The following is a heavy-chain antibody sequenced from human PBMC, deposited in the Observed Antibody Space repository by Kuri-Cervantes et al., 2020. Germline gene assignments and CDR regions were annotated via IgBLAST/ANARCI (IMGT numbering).Heavy chain of an antibody. CDR1: GYTFTGYY. Sequence: ASVKVSCKASGYTFTGYYMHWVRQAPGQGLEWMGWINPNSGGTNYAQNLQGRVTMTTDTSTNTAYMELRSLRSDDTAVYYCARDRSYYFGMDVWGQGTTVTVSS. CDR2: INPNSGGT. CDR3: ARDRSYYFGMDV. J-gene: IGHJ6*02. V-gene: IGHV1-2*02.